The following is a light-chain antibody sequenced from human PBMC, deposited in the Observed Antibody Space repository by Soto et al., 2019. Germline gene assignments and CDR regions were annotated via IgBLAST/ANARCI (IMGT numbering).Light chain of an antibody. J-gene: IGLJ3*02. Sequence: QSVLTQPASVSGSPGQSITISCTGTSSDVGAYNYVSWYQQHPGKAPKLMIYDVSNRPSGVSNRFSGSKSGNTASLTISGLQAEDEGDYYCSSKTSISTRVFGGGTQLTVL. CDR3: SSKTSISTRV. CDR2: DVS. V-gene: IGLV2-14*03. CDR1: SSDVGAYNY.